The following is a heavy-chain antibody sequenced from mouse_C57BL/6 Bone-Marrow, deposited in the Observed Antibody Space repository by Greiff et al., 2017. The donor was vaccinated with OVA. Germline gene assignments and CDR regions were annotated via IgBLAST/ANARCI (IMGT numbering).Heavy chain of an antibody. Sequence: VQLQQPGAELVKPGASVKLSCKASGYTFTSYWMHWVKQRPGQGLEWIGMIHPNSGSTNYNEKFKSKATLTVDKSSSTAYMQLSSLTSEDAAVYYCAFDYYGSSYDYWGQGTTLTVSS. CDR2: IHPNSGST. CDR1: GYTFTSYW. V-gene: IGHV1-64*01. CDR3: AFDYYGSSYDY. J-gene: IGHJ2*01. D-gene: IGHD1-1*01.